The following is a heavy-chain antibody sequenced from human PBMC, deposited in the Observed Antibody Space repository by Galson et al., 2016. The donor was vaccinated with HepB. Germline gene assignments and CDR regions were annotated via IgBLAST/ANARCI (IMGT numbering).Heavy chain of an antibody. CDR2: ISKTGDTT. Sequence: SLRLSCAASGFTFSDRDFHWVRQAPGKGLDWVAVISKTGDTTFYGDSVEGRFTISRDNSKNTVDLQIHSLRSEDAAVYFCARDFKLGAPDYMDVWGKGTTVTVSS. V-gene: IGHV3-30-3*01. D-gene: IGHD1-26*01. J-gene: IGHJ6*03. CDR1: GFTFSDRD. CDR3: ARDFKLGAPDYMDV.